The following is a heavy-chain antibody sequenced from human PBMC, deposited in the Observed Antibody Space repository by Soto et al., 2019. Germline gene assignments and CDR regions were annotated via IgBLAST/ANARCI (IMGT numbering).Heavy chain of an antibody. V-gene: IGHV3-73*01. CDR1: GFTFSGSA. CDR2: IRRKANSYAR. Sequence: GGSLRLSCAASGFTFSGSARHGVRKASGKGPEWVGRIRRKANSYARAYAASVKGRFTIYRDDSKHTVYLQMNSLKTEDTAVYYCTGTVTTNYWGQGTLVTVSS. J-gene: IGHJ4*02. D-gene: IGHD4-17*01. CDR3: TGTVTTNY.